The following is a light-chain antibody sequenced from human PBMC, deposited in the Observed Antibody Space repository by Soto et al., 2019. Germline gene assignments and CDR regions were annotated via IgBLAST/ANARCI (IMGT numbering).Light chain of an antibody. CDR1: QSISSW. CDR3: QQYENLPT. J-gene: IGKJ5*01. V-gene: IGKV1-33*01. Sequence: IHMTDSPATLSASVLDRVSITFRASQSISSWLAWYQQKPGRAPKLLIYDASNLEAGVPSRFRGSGSGTDFTFTISRLQPEDIATYYCQQYENLPTFGQGTRLEIK. CDR2: DAS.